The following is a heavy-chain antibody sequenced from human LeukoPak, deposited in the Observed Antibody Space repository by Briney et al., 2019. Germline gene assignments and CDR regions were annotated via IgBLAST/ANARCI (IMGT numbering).Heavy chain of an antibody. CDR1: GGSINSFY. J-gene: IGHJ3*02. CDR2: IYYTGTT. CDR3: ARHSSDWSGAYDI. Sequence: SETLSLTCTVSGGSINSFYWSWIRQPPGMRPEWIGYIYYTGTTNYNPSLTSRLTISVDTSKNQFSLRLSSVTAADTAIYYCARHSSDWSGAYDIWGQGTMVTVSS. V-gene: IGHV4-59*08. D-gene: IGHD3-3*01.